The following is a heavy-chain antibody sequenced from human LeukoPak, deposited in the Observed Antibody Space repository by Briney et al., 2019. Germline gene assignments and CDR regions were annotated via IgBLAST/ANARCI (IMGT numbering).Heavy chain of an antibody. Sequence: SVKVSCKASGGTFSSYGISWVRQAPGQGLEWMGGIIPIFGTANYAQKFQGRVTITADESTSTAYMELSSLRSEDTAVYYCARGRYSSSINSMDVWGQGTTVTVSS. V-gene: IGHV1-69*13. CDR2: IIPIFGTA. J-gene: IGHJ6*02. CDR3: ARGRYSSSINSMDV. CDR1: GGTFSSYG. D-gene: IGHD6-6*01.